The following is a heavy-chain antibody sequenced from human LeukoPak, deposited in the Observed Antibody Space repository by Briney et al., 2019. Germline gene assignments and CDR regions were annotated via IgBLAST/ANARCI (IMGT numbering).Heavy chain of an antibody. CDR1: GFTFSSYG. Sequence: GGSLRLSCAASGFTFSSYGMHWVRQAPGKGLEWVAVISYDGSNKYYADSVKGRFTISRDNSKNTLYLQMNSLRAEDTAVYYCAKDTPPRRKSSLPGDWGQGTLVTASS. J-gene: IGHJ4*02. CDR2: ISYDGSNK. CDR3: AKDTPPRRKSSLPGD. V-gene: IGHV3-30*18.